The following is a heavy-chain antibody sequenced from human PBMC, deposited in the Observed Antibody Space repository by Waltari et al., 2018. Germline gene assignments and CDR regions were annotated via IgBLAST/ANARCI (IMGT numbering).Heavy chain of an antibody. CDR1: GGSISSSS. CDR3: AKVGRAVWGGRGMDV. D-gene: IGHD3-10*01. Sequence: QVQLQQWGAGLLKPSETLSLTCTVSGGSISSSSWSWIRQPPGKGLEWIGYIDYSGSTNYNPSLKSRVTISVDTSKSQFSLKLSSVTAADTAVYYGAKVGRAVWGGRGMDVWGQGTTVTVSS. CDR2: IDYSGST. J-gene: IGHJ6*02. V-gene: IGHV4-59*01.